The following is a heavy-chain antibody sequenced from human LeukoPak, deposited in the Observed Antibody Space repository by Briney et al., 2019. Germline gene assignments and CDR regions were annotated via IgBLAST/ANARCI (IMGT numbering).Heavy chain of an antibody. J-gene: IGHJ6*03. Sequence: GGSLRLSCAASGFSFSTYWMHWVRQAPGKGLVWVSQINPDGSSTDYADSVKGRFTSSRDNAKNTVYLQMNSLRAEDTAVYYCASSSRDYYYYMDVWGKGTTVTVSS. CDR1: GFSFSTYW. D-gene: IGHD6-19*01. CDR3: ASSSRDYYYYMDV. V-gene: IGHV3-74*01. CDR2: INPDGSST.